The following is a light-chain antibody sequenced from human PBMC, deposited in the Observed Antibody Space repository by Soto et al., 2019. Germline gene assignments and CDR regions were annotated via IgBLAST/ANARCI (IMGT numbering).Light chain of an antibody. CDR3: SSYTYSSPRV. CDR2: EVN. CDR1: SSDVGGYNY. V-gene: IGLV2-14*01. Sequence: QSALTQPASVSGSPGQSITISCTGTSSDVGGYNYVSCYQKHPGKAPKLMIYEVNNRPSGVSNRFSGSKSGNTASLTISWLQAEDEADYYCSSYTYSSPRVFGGGTKLTVL. J-gene: IGLJ3*02.